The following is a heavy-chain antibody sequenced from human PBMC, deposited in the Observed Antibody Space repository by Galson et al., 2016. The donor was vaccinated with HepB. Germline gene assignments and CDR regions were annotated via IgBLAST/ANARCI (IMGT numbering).Heavy chain of an antibody. J-gene: IGHJ4*02. V-gene: IGHV4-34*01. Sequence: ETLSLTCGVLGGSLGANYWSWIRQAPGKGLEWIGEIRPNGATNYNPSLKSRITMSLDASKNEFTLNLASVTAADTAVYYCAGGGTWLTYCDYWGQGTLVTVSS. D-gene: IGHD1-14*01. CDR1: GGSLGANY. CDR2: IRPNGAT. CDR3: AGGGTWLTYCDY.